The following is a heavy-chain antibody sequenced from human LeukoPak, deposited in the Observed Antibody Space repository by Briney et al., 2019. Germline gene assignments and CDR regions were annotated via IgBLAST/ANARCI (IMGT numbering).Heavy chain of an antibody. J-gene: IGHJ4*02. CDR3: ARGRYYYDSSGYYGTYYFDY. D-gene: IGHD3-22*01. CDR1: GGSISSSSYY. Sequence: TSETLSLTCTVSGGSISSSSYYWGWIRQPPGKGLEWIGSIYYSGSTYYNPSLKSRVTISVDTSKNQFSLKLSSVTAADTAVYYCARGRYYYDSSGYYGTYYFDYWGQGTLVTVSS. V-gene: IGHV4-39*07. CDR2: IYYSGST.